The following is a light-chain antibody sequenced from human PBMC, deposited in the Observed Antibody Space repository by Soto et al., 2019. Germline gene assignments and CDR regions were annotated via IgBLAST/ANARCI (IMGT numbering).Light chain of an antibody. CDR2: EVS. Sequence: QSALTQPASVSGSPGQSITISCTGTSSDIGGYKYVSWYQQHPGKAPKLMIYEVSNRPSGVSNRFSGSKSGNTASLTISGLQAEDEAVYYCSSYTTSSTHWVFGGGTKLTVL. V-gene: IGLV2-14*01. J-gene: IGLJ3*02. CDR1: SSDIGGYKY. CDR3: SSYTTSSTHWV.